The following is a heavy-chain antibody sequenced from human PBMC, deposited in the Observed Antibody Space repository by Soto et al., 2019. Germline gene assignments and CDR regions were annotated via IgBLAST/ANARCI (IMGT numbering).Heavy chain of an antibody. CDR1: GYIFVNYG. CDR2: ISPYSGNT. J-gene: IGHJ6*02. CDR3: AMVDNYVTPTPQDA. D-gene: IGHD3-16*01. V-gene: IGHV1-18*01. Sequence: QVQLVQSGDEVRKPGSSVKVSCKASGYIFVNYGIAWVRQAPGQGLEWMGWISPYSGNTHYASKVQGRLTMTTDTSTGTAYVGLGSRTAGDTAVYYCAMVDNYVTPTPQDAWGQGTTVTVSS.